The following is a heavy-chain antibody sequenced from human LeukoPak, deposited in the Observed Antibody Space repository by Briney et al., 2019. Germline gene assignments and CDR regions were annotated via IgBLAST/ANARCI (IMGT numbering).Heavy chain of an antibody. CDR1: GGSISSNSYY. CDR3: ARHDVGYGIDY. CDR2: TYYSGST. V-gene: IGHV4-39*01. J-gene: IGHJ4*02. Sequence: SETLSLTCTVSGGSISSNSYYWGWIRQPPGKGLEWIGTTYYSGSTYYNPSLKSRVTIFVDTSKNQFSLKLSSVTATDTAMYYCARHDVGYGIDYWGQGTLVTVSS. D-gene: IGHD5-12*01.